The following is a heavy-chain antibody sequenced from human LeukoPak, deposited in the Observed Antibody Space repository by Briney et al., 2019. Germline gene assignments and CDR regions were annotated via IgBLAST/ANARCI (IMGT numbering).Heavy chain of an antibody. CDR2: IYYSGST. V-gene: IGHV4-30-4*01. CDR1: GGSISSGDYY. CDR3: ARGITMVRGVINLFDY. Sequence: SQTLSLTCTVSGGSISSGDYYWSWIRQPPGKGLEWIGYIYYSGSTYYNPSLKSRVTISVDTSKNQFSLKLSSVTAADTAVYYCARGITMVRGVINLFDYWGQGTLVTVSS. J-gene: IGHJ4*02. D-gene: IGHD3-10*01.